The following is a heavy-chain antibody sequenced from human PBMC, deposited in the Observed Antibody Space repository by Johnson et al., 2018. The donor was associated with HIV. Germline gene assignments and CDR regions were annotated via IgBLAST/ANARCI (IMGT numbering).Heavy chain of an antibody. J-gene: IGHJ3*02. CDR1: GFTFSSYA. D-gene: IGHD1-7*01. Sequence: VQLVESGGGVVQPGRSLRLSCAASGFTFSSYAMHWVRQAPGKGLEWVAVISYDGSNKYYADSVKGRFTISRDDSKNTLYLQMNSLTTEDTAVYYCTTDQVGRNYGGKYHIWGQGTMVTVSS. CDR3: TTDQVGRNYGGKYHI. V-gene: IGHV3-30*04. CDR2: ISYDGSNK.